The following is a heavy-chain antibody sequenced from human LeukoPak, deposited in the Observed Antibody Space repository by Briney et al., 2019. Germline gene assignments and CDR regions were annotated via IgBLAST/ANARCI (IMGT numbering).Heavy chain of an antibody. D-gene: IGHD2-15*01. CDR2: ISGSGGST. CDR1: GFTFSSSD. V-gene: IGHV3-23*01. J-gene: IGHJ4*02. Sequence: GGSLRLSCAASGFTFSSSDMHWVRQAPGKGLEWVSAISGSGGSTYYADSVKGRFTISRDNSKNTLYLQLNSLRAEDTAVYYCAKDRAPVVNKGFDYWGQGTLVTVSS. CDR3: AKDRAPVVNKGFDY.